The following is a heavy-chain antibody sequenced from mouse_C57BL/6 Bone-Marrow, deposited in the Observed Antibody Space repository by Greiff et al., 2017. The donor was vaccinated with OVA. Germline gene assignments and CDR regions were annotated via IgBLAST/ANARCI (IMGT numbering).Heavy chain of an antibody. CDR3: GRGDGRSWRWRYYLDY. V-gene: IGHV1-74*01. CDR2: IHPSDSDT. J-gene: IGHJ2*01. Sequence: QVQLQQPGAELVKPGASVKVSCKASGYTFTSYWMHWVKQRPGQGLEWIGCIHPSDSDTNYNQKFKGKATLTVDKSSSTAYMQLSSLTSEDSAVYCCGRGDGRSWRWRYYLDYWGQGTTLTVAS. D-gene: IGHD1-1*01. CDR1: GYTFTSYW.